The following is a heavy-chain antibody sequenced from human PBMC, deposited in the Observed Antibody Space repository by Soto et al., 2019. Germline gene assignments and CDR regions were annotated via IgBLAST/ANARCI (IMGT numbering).Heavy chain of an antibody. D-gene: IGHD2-2*01. Sequence: EVQLVESGGGLVKPGGSLSPSCQLTGFPLRKAWMSWVRQAPGKGLEWVGRVKSRTDGGTTDYAAPVKGRFTISRDDSTNTLYLEMNSLTTEDTAVYYCTIVADTSSWPFDHWGQGTLVTVSS. J-gene: IGHJ4*02. CDR1: GFPLRKAW. CDR3: TIVADTSSWPFDH. CDR2: VKSRTDGGTT. V-gene: IGHV3-15*01.